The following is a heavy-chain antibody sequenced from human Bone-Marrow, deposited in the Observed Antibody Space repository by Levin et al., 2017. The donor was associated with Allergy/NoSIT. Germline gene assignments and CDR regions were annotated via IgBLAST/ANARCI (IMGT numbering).Heavy chain of an antibody. J-gene: IGHJ6*02. Sequence: ASVKVSCKTSGYTFTSYDISWVRQATGQGLEWMGRMNPNSGDARYAQKFQGRVSMTRNTSKSTVYMEVSRLTSEDTAVYYCAREGLLIAVASTGYYYYGMDVWGQGTTVTVSS. D-gene: IGHD6-19*01. CDR3: AREGLLIAVASTGYYYYGMDV. CDR1: GYTFTSYD. CDR2: MNPNSGDA. V-gene: IGHV1-8*01.